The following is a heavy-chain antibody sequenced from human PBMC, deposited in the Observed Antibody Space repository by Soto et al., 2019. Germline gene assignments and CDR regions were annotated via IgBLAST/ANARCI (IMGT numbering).Heavy chain of an antibody. D-gene: IGHD3-10*01. CDR1: GGTFNTYA. Sequence: QVQLVQSGAEMKKPGSSVKVSCQSSGGTFNTYAMNWVRQAPGQGPEWMGDISPMSCAANYAPKFQGRVTITADESTGTSYMQLSSLTSEDTALYFCAREVQVHTPAFVYWGQGTLVTVSS. CDR2: ISPMSCAA. V-gene: IGHV1-69*19. CDR3: AREVQVHTPAFVY. J-gene: IGHJ4*02.